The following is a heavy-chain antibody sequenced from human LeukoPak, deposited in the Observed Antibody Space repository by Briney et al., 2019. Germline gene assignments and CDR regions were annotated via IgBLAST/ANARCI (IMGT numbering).Heavy chain of an antibody. D-gene: IGHD5-18*01. CDR1: GFAFSGYG. CDR3: ARWLSDKIDSNGYLDY. J-gene: IGHJ4*02. V-gene: IGHV3-30*02. Sequence: GGSLRLSCAVSGFAFSGYGMHWVRQAPGKGLEWVTFIRHDGNNQYYADSVKGRFIISRDNSKNTLYLQMNSLRAEDTAVYYCARWLSDKIDSNGYLDYWGQGTLVAVSS. CDR2: IRHDGNNQ.